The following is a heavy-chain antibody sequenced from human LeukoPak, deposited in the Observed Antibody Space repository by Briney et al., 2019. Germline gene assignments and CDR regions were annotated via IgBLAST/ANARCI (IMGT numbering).Heavy chain of an antibody. D-gene: IGHD5-12*01. Sequence: ASVKVSCKVSGYTLTELSMHWVRQAPGKGLEWMGGFDPEDGETIYAQKFQGRVTMTEDTSTDTAYMELSSLRSEDTAVYYCARPGASGYDFLYFDYWGQGTLVTVSS. V-gene: IGHV1-24*01. CDR3: ARPGASGYDFLYFDY. J-gene: IGHJ4*02. CDR2: FDPEDGET. CDR1: GYTLTELS.